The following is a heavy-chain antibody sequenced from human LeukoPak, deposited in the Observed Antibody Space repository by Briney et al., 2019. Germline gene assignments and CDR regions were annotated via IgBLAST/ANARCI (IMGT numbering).Heavy chain of an antibody. V-gene: IGHV3-30*04. CDR2: ISYDGSNK. CDR3: ARDQGVLMVYAIAEKNDY. Sequence: WRSLRLPCAASGFTFSSYAMHWIRQVPGKGLEWVAVISYDGSNKYYADSVKGRFTISRDNSKNTLYLQMNSLRAEDTAVYYCARDQGVLMVYAIAEKNDYWGQGTLVTVSS. D-gene: IGHD2-8*01. CDR1: GFTFSSYA. J-gene: IGHJ4*02.